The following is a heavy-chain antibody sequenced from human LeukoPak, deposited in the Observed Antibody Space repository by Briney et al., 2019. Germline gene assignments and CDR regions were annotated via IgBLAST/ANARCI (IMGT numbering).Heavy chain of an antibody. CDR2: IYPGDSDT. Sequence: GESLKISCKGSGYSFTSYWIGWVRQLPGKGLEWMGIIYPGDSDTRYSPSFQGQVTISADKSISTAYLQWSSLKASDTAMYYCARRLLDYGDSRSPDAFDIWGQGTMVTVSS. V-gene: IGHV5-51*01. CDR1: GYSFTSYW. CDR3: ARRLLDYGDSRSPDAFDI. D-gene: IGHD4-17*01. J-gene: IGHJ3*02.